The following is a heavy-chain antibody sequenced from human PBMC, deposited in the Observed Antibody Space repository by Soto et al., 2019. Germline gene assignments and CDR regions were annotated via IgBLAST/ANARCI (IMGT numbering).Heavy chain of an antibody. V-gene: IGHV1-18*01. CDR2: ISAYNGNT. Sequence: ASVKVSCKAFGYTFTSYGFSWVRQAPGQGLEWMGWISAYNGNTNYAQKLQGRVTMTTDTSTSTAYMELRSLRSDDTAVYYCARDRSRLGGFDPWGQGTLVTDAS. J-gene: IGHJ5*02. CDR3: ARDRSRLGGFDP. CDR1: GYTFTSYG. D-gene: IGHD3-16*01.